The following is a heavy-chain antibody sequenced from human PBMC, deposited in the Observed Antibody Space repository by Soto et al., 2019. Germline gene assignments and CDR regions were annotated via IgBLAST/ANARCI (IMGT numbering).Heavy chain of an antibody. CDR3: ARSVAVPGAHIDY. J-gene: IGHJ4*02. Sequence: LSLTCSVSGGSISGSYWSWIRQSPGKGLEWLGYVYYTGSTNYSPSLRSRVSISVDTSKNEFSLRLSSVTAADTAVYFCARSVAVPGAHIDYWGQGTQVTASS. D-gene: IGHD6-19*01. CDR2: VYYTGST. CDR1: GGSISGSY. V-gene: IGHV4-59*01.